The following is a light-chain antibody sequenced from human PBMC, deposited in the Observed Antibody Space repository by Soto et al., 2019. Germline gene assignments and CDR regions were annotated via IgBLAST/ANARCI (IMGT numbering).Light chain of an antibody. CDR2: KNN. CDR3: ASWDDSLSGYV. CDR1: SSSIGTNY. J-gene: IGLJ1*01. Sequence: QSVLTQPPSASGTPGQRVTISCSGSSSSIGTNYVYWYQQLPGTAPKLLIYKNNQRPSGVPDRFSVSKSGTSASLAISGLRSEDEADYHCASWDDSLSGYVFGTGTKVTVL. V-gene: IGLV1-47*01.